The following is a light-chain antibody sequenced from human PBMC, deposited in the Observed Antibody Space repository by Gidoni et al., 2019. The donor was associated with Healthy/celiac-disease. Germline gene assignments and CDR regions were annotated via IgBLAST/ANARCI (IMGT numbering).Light chain of an antibody. V-gene: IGKV3-15*01. CDR1: QSVSSN. CDR3: QSRST. CDR2: GAS. J-gene: IGKJ1*01. Sequence: EIVMTQSPATLSVSPGERATLSCRASQSVSSNLAWYQQKPGQAPRLLIYGASTRATGIPARFSGSGSGTEFTLTISSLQSEDSAVYYCQSRSTFXXXTKVEIK.